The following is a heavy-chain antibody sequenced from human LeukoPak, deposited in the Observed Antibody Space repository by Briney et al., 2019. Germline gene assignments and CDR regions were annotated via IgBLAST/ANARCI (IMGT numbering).Heavy chain of an antibody. CDR2: IDPNSGDS. D-gene: IGHD1-26*01. CDR1: GYIFTSYY. CDR3: ARKGRSTLDF. Sequence: ASVKLSCKTSGYIFTSYYIYWVRQAPGQGFEWIAWIDPNSGDSKYSQTFQGRVNMARDTSGSTAFMELRGLRSDDTAIYFCARKGRSTLDFWGQGTLVTVSS. J-gene: IGHJ4*02. V-gene: IGHV1-2*02.